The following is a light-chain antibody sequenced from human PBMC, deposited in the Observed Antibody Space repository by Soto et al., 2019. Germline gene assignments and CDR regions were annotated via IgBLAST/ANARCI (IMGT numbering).Light chain of an antibody. CDR2: SAS. CDR3: QQYNNWPWT. Sequence: EIVMRQSPATLSVSPGGRATLSCRASQSISDTLAWYQQKPGQAPRLLIYSASRRATGFPGRFSGSASRTDFTLTICSLQSEDLAVYYCQQYNNWPWTFGQGTKVDI. CDR1: QSISDT. J-gene: IGKJ1*01. V-gene: IGKV3-15*01.